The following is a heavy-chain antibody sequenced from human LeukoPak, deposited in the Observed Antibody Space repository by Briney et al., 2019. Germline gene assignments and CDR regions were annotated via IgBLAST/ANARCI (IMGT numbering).Heavy chain of an antibody. Sequence: SETLSLTCTVSGGSINNYYWSWVRQPPGKGLEWIGSIYHSGSTYYNPSLKSRVTISVDTSKNQFSLKLSSVTAADTAVYYCARDGRYYYAFDIWGQGTMVTVSS. J-gene: IGHJ3*02. V-gene: IGHV4-59*12. D-gene: IGHD1-26*01. CDR3: ARDGRYYYAFDI. CDR1: GGSINNYY. CDR2: IYHSGST.